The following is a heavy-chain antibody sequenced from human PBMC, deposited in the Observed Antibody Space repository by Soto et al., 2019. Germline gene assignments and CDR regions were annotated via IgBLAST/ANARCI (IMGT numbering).Heavy chain of an antibody. V-gene: IGHV4-4*02. CDR3: ARRYYYDSSGYYLGD. CDR1: GSSITSSNR. CDR2: SYHSGNS. D-gene: IGHD3-22*01. J-gene: IGHJ4*02. Sequence: QVQLRESGPRLVKPSGTLSLTCAVSGSSITSSNRWTWVRQPPGKGLEWIGESYHSGNSNYNPSLKSRVTISVDKSKNQFFLKLTSVTAADTAVYYCARRYYYDSSGYYLGDWGQGTLVTVSS.